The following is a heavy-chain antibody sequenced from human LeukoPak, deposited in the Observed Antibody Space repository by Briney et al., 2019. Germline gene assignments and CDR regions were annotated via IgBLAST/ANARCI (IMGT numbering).Heavy chain of an antibody. CDR2: ISAYNGNT. V-gene: IGHV1-18*01. D-gene: IGHD3-16*02. CDR3: ARDHDYVWGSYRSHNRPSWFDP. J-gene: IGHJ5*02. CDR1: GYTFTSYG. Sequence: ASVKVSCKASGYTFTSYGISWVRQAPEQGLEWMGWISAYNGNTNYAQKLQGRVTMTTDTSTSTAYMELRSLRSDDTAVYYCARDHDYVWGSYRSHNRPSWFDPWGQGTLVTVSS.